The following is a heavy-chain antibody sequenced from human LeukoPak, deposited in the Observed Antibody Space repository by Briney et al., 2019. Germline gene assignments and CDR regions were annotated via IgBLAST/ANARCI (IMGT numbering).Heavy chain of an antibody. Sequence: PGGSLRLSCAASGFTVSSNYMSWVRQAPGKGLEWVSVISGSGDNTYYADSVKGRFTISRDNSRSTLYLQLDSLTADDTAVYYCAKDGRYCSSTTCYQYFDYWGQGTLVTVPS. CDR2: ISGSGDNT. CDR1: GFTVSSNY. J-gene: IGHJ4*02. CDR3: AKDGRYCSSTTCYQYFDY. D-gene: IGHD2-2*01. V-gene: IGHV3-23*01.